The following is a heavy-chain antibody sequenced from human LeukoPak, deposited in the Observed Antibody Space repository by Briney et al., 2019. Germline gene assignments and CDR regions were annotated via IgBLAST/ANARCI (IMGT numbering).Heavy chain of an antibody. Sequence: GGSLRLSCAASGFTFSSYSMNWVRQAPGKGLEWVSSISSSSSYIYYADSVKGRFTISRDNAKNSLYLQMKSLRAEDTTVYYCARDMGYSGSWPGYFDYWGQGVLVTVSS. CDR1: GFTFSSYS. J-gene: IGHJ4*02. D-gene: IGHD1-26*01. CDR2: ISSSSSYI. V-gene: IGHV3-21*03. CDR3: ARDMGYSGSWPGYFDY.